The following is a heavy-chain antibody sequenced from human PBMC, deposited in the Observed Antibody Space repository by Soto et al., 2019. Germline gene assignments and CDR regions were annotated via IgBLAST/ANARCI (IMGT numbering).Heavy chain of an antibody. CDR1: GFTFSSYW. J-gene: IGHJ5*02. D-gene: IGHD6-19*01. CDR2: IKQDGSEK. V-gene: IGHV3-7*01. Sequence: GGSLRLSCAASGFTFSSYWMSWVRQAPGKGLEWVANIKQDGSEKYYVDSVKGRFTISRDNAKNSPYLQMNSLRAEDTAVYYCARDIAVAANWFDPWGQGTLVTVSS. CDR3: ARDIAVAANWFDP.